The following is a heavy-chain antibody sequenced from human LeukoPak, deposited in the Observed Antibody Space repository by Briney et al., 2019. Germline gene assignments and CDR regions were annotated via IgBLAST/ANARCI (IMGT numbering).Heavy chain of an antibody. CDR3: ARDPLYYDSSGYSY. Sequence: GGSLRLSCAASGFTFSGYAMNWVRQAPGKGLEWVSAISGSGGSTYYADSVKGRFTISRDNAKNSLYLQMNSLRAEDTAVYYCARDPLYYDSSGYSYWGQGTLVTVSS. CDR2: ISGSGGST. J-gene: IGHJ4*02. CDR1: GFTFSGYA. V-gene: IGHV3-23*01. D-gene: IGHD3-22*01.